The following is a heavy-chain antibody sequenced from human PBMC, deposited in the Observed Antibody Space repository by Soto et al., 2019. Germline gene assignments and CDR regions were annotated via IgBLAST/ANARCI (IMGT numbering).Heavy chain of an antibody. D-gene: IGHD1-26*01. CDR3: AKDLGSKGYYYYGMDV. V-gene: IGHV3-30*18. CDR1: GFTLSSYG. J-gene: IGHJ6*02. CDR2: ISYDGSNQ. Sequence: QVQLVESGGGVVQPGRSLRLSCAASGFTLSSYGLHWVRQAPGKGLEWVAVISYDGSNQYYADSVKGRFTISRDNSKNTLYLQMNSLRAEDTDVYYCAKDLGSKGYYYYGMDVWGQGTTVTVSS.